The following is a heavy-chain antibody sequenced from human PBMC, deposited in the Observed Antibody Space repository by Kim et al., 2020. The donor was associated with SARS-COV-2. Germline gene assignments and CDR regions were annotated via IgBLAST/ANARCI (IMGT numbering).Heavy chain of an antibody. Sequence: ASVKVSCKTSGYRFLSYGIAWVRQAPGQGLEWMGWISGYNGDTNYAQKLQGRVTMTTDTSTSTAYMELRSLTSDDTALYYCARDEAHAVAGRFMDFWGQG. CDR3: ARDEAHAVAGRFMDF. J-gene: IGHJ6*02. CDR2: ISGYNGDT. D-gene: IGHD6-19*01. V-gene: IGHV1-18*01. CDR1: GYRFLSYG.